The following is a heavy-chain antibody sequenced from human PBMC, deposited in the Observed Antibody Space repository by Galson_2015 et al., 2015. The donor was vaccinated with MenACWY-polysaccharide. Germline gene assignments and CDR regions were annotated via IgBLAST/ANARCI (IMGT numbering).Heavy chain of an antibody. CDR2: ISGRGGST. Sequence: SLRLSCAASGFTFSSYGMSWVRQAPGKGLEWVSGISGRGGSTYYADSVRGRFTISRDNSKNTLYLQMNSLRADDTAVYYCAKERTTVDIWGQGTMVTVSS. D-gene: IGHD4-17*01. J-gene: IGHJ3*02. CDR3: AKERTTVDI. V-gene: IGHV3-23*01. CDR1: GFTFSSYG.